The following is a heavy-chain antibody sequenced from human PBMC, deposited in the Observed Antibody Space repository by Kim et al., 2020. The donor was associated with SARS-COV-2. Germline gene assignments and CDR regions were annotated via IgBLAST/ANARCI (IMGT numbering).Heavy chain of an antibody. J-gene: IGHJ4*01. D-gene: IGHD2-15*01. CDR2: IYYSGST. Sequence: SETLSLTCTVSGGSISSSSYYWGWIRQPPGKGLEWIGSIYYSGSTYYNPSLKSRVTISVDTSKNQFSLKLSSVTAADTAVYYCARRVVTGREDYFDYWG. CDR1: GGSISSSSYY. CDR3: ARRVVTGREDYFDY. V-gene: IGHV4-39*01.